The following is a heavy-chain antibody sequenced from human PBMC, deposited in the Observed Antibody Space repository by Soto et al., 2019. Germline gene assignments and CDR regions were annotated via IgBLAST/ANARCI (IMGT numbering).Heavy chain of an antibody. J-gene: IGHJ4*02. CDR2: IIPIFGTA. V-gene: IGHV1-69*13. CDR3: ARDRGDILTGSLDY. CDR1: GGTFSSYA. Sequence: ASVKVSCKASGGTFSSYAISWVRQAPGQGLEWMGGIIPIFGTANYAQKFQGRVTITADESTSTAYMELSSLRSEDTAVYYCARDRGDILTGSLDYWGQGTLVTVSS. D-gene: IGHD3-9*01.